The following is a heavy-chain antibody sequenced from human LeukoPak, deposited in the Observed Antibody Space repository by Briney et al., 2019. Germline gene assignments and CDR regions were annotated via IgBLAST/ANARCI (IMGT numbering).Heavy chain of an antibody. CDR3: ARAKTTVVTPYFQH. D-gene: IGHD4-23*01. V-gene: IGHV3-11*01. CDR2: ISSSGSTI. J-gene: IGHJ1*01. CDR1: GFTFSDYY. Sequence: PGGSLRLSCAASGFTFSDYYMSWLRQAPGKGLEWVSYISSSGSTIYYADSVKGRFTISRDNAKNSLYLQMNSLRAEDTAVYYCARAKTTVVTPYFQHWGQGTLVTVSS.